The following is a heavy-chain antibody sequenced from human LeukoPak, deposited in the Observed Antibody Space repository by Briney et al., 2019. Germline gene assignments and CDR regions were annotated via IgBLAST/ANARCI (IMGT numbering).Heavy chain of an antibody. V-gene: IGHV4-59*11. CDR3: ARDLVTVTKGFDI. CDR1: ADSFSSHY. Sequence: SETLSLTCAVSADSFSSHYWTWIRQSPGKGLEWIGYISYIGNTNYNPSLKSRVTISIDTSKNQFSLKLRSVTAADTAVYYCARDLVTVTKGFDIWGQGTMVSVYS. D-gene: IGHD4-17*01. CDR2: ISYIGNT. J-gene: IGHJ3*02.